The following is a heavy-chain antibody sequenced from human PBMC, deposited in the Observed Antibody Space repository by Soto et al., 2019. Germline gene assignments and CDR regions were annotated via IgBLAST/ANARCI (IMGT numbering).Heavy chain of an antibody. D-gene: IGHD1-26*01. CDR2: ISYDGSSK. J-gene: IGHJ6*02. CDR1: GFTFSNYP. V-gene: IGHV3-30-3*01. Sequence: QVQLVESGGGVVQPGRSLRLSCAASGFTFSNYPMHWVRQAPGKGLEWVAVISYDGSSKYYPDSVKGRFTISRDNSKKRLYLQMNSLRAEDTAVYYCARDQGSYSAPAENYGMDGWGQGTTVTVSS. CDR3: ARDQGSYSAPAENYGMDG.